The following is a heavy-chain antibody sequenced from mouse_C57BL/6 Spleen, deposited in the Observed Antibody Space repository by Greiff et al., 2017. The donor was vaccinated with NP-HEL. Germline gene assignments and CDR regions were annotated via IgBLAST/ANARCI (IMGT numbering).Heavy chain of an antibody. J-gene: IGHJ3*01. CDR1: GYTFTDYY. V-gene: IGHV1-77*01. CDR3: ARGFYGNWGAY. D-gene: IGHD2-1*01. CDR2: IGPGSGST. Sequence: VQLQQSGAELVKPGASVKISCKASGYTFTDYYINWVKQRPGPGLEWIGKIGPGSGSTYYNEKFKGKATLTADKASSPAYMKLSSLTAEDSAVYFCARGFYGNWGAYWGQGTLVTVSA.